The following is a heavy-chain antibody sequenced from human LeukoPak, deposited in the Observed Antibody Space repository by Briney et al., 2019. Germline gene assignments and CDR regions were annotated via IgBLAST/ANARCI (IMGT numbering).Heavy chain of an antibody. Sequence: GGSLRLSCAASGFTFSSYSMNWVRQAPGKGLEWVSSISSSSGYIYYADSVKGRFTISRDNAKNSLYLQMNSLRAEDTAVYYCAREGPRGNSQFDYWGQGTLVTVSS. D-gene: IGHD2/OR15-2a*01. CDR3: AREGPRGNSQFDY. CDR1: GFTFSSYS. J-gene: IGHJ4*02. V-gene: IGHV3-21*01. CDR2: ISSSSGYI.